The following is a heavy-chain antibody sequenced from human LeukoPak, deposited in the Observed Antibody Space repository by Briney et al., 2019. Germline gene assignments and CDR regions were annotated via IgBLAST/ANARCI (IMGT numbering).Heavy chain of an antibody. CDR1: GFTFSSYS. V-gene: IGHV3-48*04. CDR2: ISSSSSTI. CDR3: ARGSYCGGDCPDAFDI. J-gene: IGHJ3*02. Sequence: GGSLRLSCAASGFTFSSYSMNWVRQAPGKGMEWVSCISSSSSTIYYVDSVKGRFTISRDNAKNSLYLQMNSMRAEDTAVYYCARGSYCGGDCPDAFDIWGQGTMVTVSS. D-gene: IGHD2-21*02.